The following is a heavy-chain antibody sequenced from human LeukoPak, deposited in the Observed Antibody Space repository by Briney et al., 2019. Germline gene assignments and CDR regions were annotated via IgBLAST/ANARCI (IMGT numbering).Heavy chain of an antibody. J-gene: IGHJ4*02. Sequence: GGSLRLSCAASGFTFSSYGMSWVRQAPGKGLEWVSSISGSGGSTYYADSVKGRFTISRDKSKNTLYLQMNSLRAEDTAIYYCAKGHYGDSSGYYYAFDCWGQGTLVTVSS. CDR1: GFTFSSYG. CDR2: ISGSGGST. V-gene: IGHV3-23*01. D-gene: IGHD3-22*01. CDR3: AKGHYGDSSGYYYAFDC.